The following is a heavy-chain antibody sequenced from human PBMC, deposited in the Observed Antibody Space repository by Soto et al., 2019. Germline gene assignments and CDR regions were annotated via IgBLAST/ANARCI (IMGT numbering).Heavy chain of an antibody. J-gene: IGHJ5*02. Sequence: TGGSLRLSCAASGFTFSNAWMNWVRQAPGKGLEWIGRIKSKTDVGSTDYAAPVKGRFTISRDDSKNTLYLQMSSLKTEDTAVYYCTTGALRRMGSADPWGQGTLVTVSS. CDR1: GFTFSNAW. V-gene: IGHV3-15*07. CDR2: IKSKTDVGST. CDR3: TTGALRRMGSADP. D-gene: IGHD4-17*01.